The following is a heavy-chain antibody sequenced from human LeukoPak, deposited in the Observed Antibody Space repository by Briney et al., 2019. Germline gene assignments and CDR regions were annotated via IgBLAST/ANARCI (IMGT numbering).Heavy chain of an antibody. CDR1: GFTFSSYE. V-gene: IGHV3-48*03. D-gene: IGHD3-22*01. Sequence: GGSLRLSCAASGFTFSSYEMNWVRQAPGKGLEWVSYISSSGSTIYYADSVKGRFTISRDNAKNSLYLQMNSLRAEDTAVYYCARDAASSGYYSASGWGQGTLVTVSS. CDR3: ARDAASSGYYSASG. CDR2: ISSSGSTI. J-gene: IGHJ4*02.